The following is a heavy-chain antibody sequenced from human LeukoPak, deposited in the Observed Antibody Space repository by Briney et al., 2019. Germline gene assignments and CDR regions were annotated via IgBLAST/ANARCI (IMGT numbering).Heavy chain of an antibody. J-gene: IGHJ3*02. Sequence: SETLSLTCTVSGGSISSYYWSWIRQPPGKGLEWLGYIYYSGSTNYNPSLKSRVTISVDTSKNQFSLKLSSVTAADTAVYYCARLMITFGGVIEKDAFDIWGQGTMVTVSS. D-gene: IGHD3-16*02. CDR3: ARLMITFGGVIEKDAFDI. V-gene: IGHV4-59*01. CDR1: GGSISSYY. CDR2: IYYSGST.